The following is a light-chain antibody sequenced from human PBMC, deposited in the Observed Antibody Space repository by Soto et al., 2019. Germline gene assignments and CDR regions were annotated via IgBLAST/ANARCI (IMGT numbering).Light chain of an antibody. V-gene: IGKV3-15*01. CDR1: QSVSSS. CDR2: GAS. J-gene: IGKJ4*01. Sequence: EVVMTQSPATLSVSPGERATLSCRASQSVSSSLAWYQQKPGQAPRLLIYGASTGATGIPGRFSGSGSGTDFSLTISSLQSEDFAVYYCLQYHHWPLTFGGGTKV. CDR3: LQYHHWPLT.